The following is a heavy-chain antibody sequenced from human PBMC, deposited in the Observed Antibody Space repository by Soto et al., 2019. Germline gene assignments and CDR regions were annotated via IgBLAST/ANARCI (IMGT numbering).Heavy chain of an antibody. Sequence: TLSLTCTVSGGSIISGDYYWSWIRQPQGKGLEWIGYIYYSGDTSYNPSLKSRGTISIDTSKNQFSLKLSSVTAADTAFYYCTREVALHIGGNSDDCHTMNIWGRGSTVNVS. CDR3: TREVALHIGGNSDDCHTMNI. D-gene: IGHD3-22*01. CDR2: IYYSGDT. CDR1: GGSIISGDYY. V-gene: IGHV4-30-4*08. J-gene: IGHJ6*01.